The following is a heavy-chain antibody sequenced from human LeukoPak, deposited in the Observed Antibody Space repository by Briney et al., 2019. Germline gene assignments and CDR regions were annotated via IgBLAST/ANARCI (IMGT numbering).Heavy chain of an antibody. CDR1: GDSVSSNSAA. D-gene: IGHD1-7*01. CDR3: ARSHWNYNNWFDP. Sequence: SHTLSLTCALSGDSVSSNSAAWNWIRQSPSRGLERLGRTYYMSKWPNNYAVSVQSRITLKPNTSKNQFSLQLNSVTPEDTAVYYCARSHWNYNNWFDPWGQGTLVTVSS. CDR2: TYYMSKWPN. J-gene: IGHJ5*01. V-gene: IGHV6-1*01.